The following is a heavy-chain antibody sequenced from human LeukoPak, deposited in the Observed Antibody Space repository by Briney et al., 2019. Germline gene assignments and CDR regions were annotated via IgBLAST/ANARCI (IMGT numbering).Heavy chain of an antibody. J-gene: IGHJ4*02. CDR3: ARFRITYYYDSSGYRHDRYFDY. CDR2: INHSGST. Sequence: PSETLSLTCAVYGGSFRGYYWSWIRQPPGEWVEWGGEINHSGSTNYNPSLKSRGTISLDTSTNQFSLKLRSVADADTAVYYCARFRITYYYDSSGYRHDRYFDYWGQGTLVTVSS. D-gene: IGHD3-22*01. V-gene: IGHV4-34*01. CDR1: GGSFRGYY.